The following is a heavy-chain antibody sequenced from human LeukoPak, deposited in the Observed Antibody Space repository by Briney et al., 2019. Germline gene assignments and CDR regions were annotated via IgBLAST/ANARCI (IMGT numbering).Heavy chain of an antibody. Sequence: ASVKVSRKASGYTFTSYDINWGRQATGQGREGMGWMNPNSGNTGYAQKFQGRVTITRNTSISTAYMDLSSLRSEDTAVYYCARGYSYGYEADYWGQGTLVTVSS. CDR1: GYTFTSYD. CDR3: ARGYSYGYEADY. V-gene: IGHV1-8*03. J-gene: IGHJ4*02. D-gene: IGHD5-18*01. CDR2: MNPNSGNT.